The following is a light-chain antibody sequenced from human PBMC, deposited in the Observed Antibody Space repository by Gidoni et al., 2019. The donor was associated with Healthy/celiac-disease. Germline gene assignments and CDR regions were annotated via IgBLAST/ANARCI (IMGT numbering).Light chain of an antibody. Sequence: SSELTQDPAVSVALGQTVRITCQGDSLRSYYARGYQQKPGQAPVLVIYGKNHRPSGIPDRFSGASSGNTASLTITCAQAEEEADYYCNSRDSSGNHLDVVFGVGTKLTVL. CDR3: NSRDSSGNHLDVV. CDR2: GKN. J-gene: IGLJ2*01. V-gene: IGLV3-19*01. CDR1: SLRSYY.